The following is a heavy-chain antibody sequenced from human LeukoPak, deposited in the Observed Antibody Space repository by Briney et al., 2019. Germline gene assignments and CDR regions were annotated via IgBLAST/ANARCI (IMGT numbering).Heavy chain of an antibody. CDR3: AREIEYSSSSWFDP. CDR2: IYHSGST. J-gene: IGHJ5*02. V-gene: IGHV4-30-2*01. Sequence: SQTLSLTCTVSSGSISSGGYYWSWIRQPPGKGLEWIGYIYHSGSTYYNPSLKSRVTISVDRSKNQFSLKLSSVTAADTAVYYCAREIEYSSSSWFDPWGQGTLVTVSS. D-gene: IGHD6-6*01. CDR1: SGSISSGGYY.